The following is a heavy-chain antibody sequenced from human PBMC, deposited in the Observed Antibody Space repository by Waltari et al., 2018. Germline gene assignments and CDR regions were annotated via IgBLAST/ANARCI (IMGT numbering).Heavy chain of an antibody. CDR3: AKEVRFLEWLFEGLDY. CDR2: IGGRGSRT. Sequence: EVQLLESGGGLAQRGGSLRLSCAASGFTFSSHAMSWVRQAPGKGLEWVSTIGGRGSRTYYADSVKGRFTISSDNSKNTLYLEMNSLRGEDTAVYYCAKEVRFLEWLFEGLDYWGQGNLVTVSS. D-gene: IGHD3-3*01. V-gene: IGHV3-23*01. CDR1: GFTFSSHA. J-gene: IGHJ4*02.